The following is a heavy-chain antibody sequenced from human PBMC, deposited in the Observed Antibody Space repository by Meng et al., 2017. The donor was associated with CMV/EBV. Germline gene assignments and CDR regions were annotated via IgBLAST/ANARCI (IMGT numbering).Heavy chain of an antibody. Sequence: GESLKISRAASGFTFSSYWMHWVRQAPGKGLVWVSRINSDGSSTSYADSVKGRFTISRDNAKNTLYLQMNSLRAEDTAVYYCARTGGWYSFDYWGQGTLVTVSS. CDR1: GFTFSSYW. CDR3: ARTGGWYSFDY. J-gene: IGHJ4*02. V-gene: IGHV3-74*01. D-gene: IGHD6-19*01. CDR2: INSDGSST.